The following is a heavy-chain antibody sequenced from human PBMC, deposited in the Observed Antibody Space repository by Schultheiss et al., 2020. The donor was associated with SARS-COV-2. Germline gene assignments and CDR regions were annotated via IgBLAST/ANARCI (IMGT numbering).Heavy chain of an antibody. CDR2: IYYSGST. V-gene: IGHV4-59*01. CDR3: AGSGYSSSWYRKAFDI. D-gene: IGHD6-13*01. CDR1: GGSFSGYY. J-gene: IGHJ3*02. Sequence: SQTLSLTCAVYGGSFSGYYWGWIRQPPGKGLEWIGSIYYSGSTNYNPSLKSRVTISVDTSKNQFSLKLSSVTAADTAVYYCAGSGYSSSWYRKAFDIWGQGTMVTVSS.